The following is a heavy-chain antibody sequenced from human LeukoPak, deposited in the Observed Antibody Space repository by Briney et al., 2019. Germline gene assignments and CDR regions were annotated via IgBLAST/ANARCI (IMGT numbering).Heavy chain of an antibody. D-gene: IGHD1-1*01. V-gene: IGHV3-48*01. Sequence: GGSLRLSCAASGFTFRTYNMNWVRQAPGKGLEWASYITSGGTTIYYADSVKGRFTISRDNAKNSLYLQMNSLRAEDTAIYYCARAVTVAWSERRPGYYYMDVWGKGTTVTVSS. CDR3: ARAVTVAWSERRPGYYYMDV. CDR1: GFTFRTYN. J-gene: IGHJ6*03. CDR2: ITSGGTTI.